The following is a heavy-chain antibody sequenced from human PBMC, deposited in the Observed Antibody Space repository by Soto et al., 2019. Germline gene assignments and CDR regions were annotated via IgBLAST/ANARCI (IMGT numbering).Heavy chain of an antibody. Sequence: QVQLVQSGAQVKKPGASVKVSCQASGDTFTGYYFHWVRQAPGQGLEWMGWINTKTGSTHYAQNFQAWVIMTRDASISRVYLDLTRLRSNDTAVYFCARAEGQYDTRGWYYFDYWGQGTLVSVSS. CDR1: GDTFTGYY. V-gene: IGHV1-2*04. J-gene: IGHJ4*02. D-gene: IGHD6-19*01. CDR2: INTKTGST. CDR3: ARAEGQYDTRGWYYFDY.